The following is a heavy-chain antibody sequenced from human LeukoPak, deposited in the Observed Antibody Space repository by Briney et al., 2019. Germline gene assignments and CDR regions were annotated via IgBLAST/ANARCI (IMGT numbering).Heavy chain of an antibody. CDR1: GGSFSGYY. CDR3: ARGRYYYGSGSYYKGRHYYMDV. J-gene: IGHJ6*03. CDR2: INHSGST. Sequence: SETLSLTCAVYGGSFSGYYWSWIRQPPGKGLEWIGEINHSGSTNYNPSLKSRVTISVDTSKNQFSLKLSSVTAADTAVYYCARGRYYYGSGSYYKGRHYYMDVRGKGTTVTVSS. V-gene: IGHV4-34*01. D-gene: IGHD3-10*01.